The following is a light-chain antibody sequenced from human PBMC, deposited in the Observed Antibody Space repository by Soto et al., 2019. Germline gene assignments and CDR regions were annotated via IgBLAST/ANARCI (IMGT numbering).Light chain of an antibody. CDR3: QQANNLPFT. J-gene: IGKJ5*01. V-gene: IGKV1-5*03. CDR2: KAS. CDR1: QSISSY. Sequence: DIQMTQSPATLSASVGDRVTISCRASQSISSYLAWYQQKPGKAPKLLIYKASTLESGVPSRFSGSGSGTEFTLTISNLQPDDFATYYCQQANNLPFTFGQGTRLEIK.